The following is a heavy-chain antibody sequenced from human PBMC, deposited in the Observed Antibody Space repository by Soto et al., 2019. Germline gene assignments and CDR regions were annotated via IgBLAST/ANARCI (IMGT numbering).Heavy chain of an antibody. J-gene: IGHJ4*02. CDR3: ARSDILTGYYRSIDY. CDR1: GFTFSSYS. CDR2: ISSSSSYI. D-gene: IGHD3-9*01. V-gene: IGHV3-21*01. Sequence: GGSLRLSCAASGFTFSSYSMNWVRQAPGKGLEWVSSISSSSSYIYYADSVKGRFTISRDNAKNSLYLQMNSLRAEDTAVYYCARSDILTGYYRSIDYWGQGTLVTVSS.